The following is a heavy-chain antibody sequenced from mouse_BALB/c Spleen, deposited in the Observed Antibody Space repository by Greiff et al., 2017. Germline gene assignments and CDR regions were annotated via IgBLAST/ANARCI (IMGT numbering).Heavy chain of an antibody. CDR3: ARDENYGNYGAY. CDR1: GFSLTSYG. D-gene: IGHD2-1*01. V-gene: IGHV2-9*02. CDR2: IWAGGST. Sequence: QVQLKESGPGLVAPSQCLSITCTVSGFSLTSYGVHWVRQPPGKGLEWLGVIWAGGSTNYNSALMSRLSISKDNSKSQVFLKMNSLQTDDTAMYYCARDENYGNYGAYWGQGTLVTVSA. J-gene: IGHJ3*01.